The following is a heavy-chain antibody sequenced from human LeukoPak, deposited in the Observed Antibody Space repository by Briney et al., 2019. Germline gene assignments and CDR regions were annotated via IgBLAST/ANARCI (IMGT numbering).Heavy chain of an antibody. D-gene: IGHD3-22*01. CDR1: GGSISSGSYY. Sequence: KSSETLSLTCTVSGGSISSGSYYWSWTRQPAGKGLEWIGRIYTSGSTNYNPSLKSRVTISVDTSKNQFSLKLSSVTAADTAVYYCARDLDDYYDSSEHWFDPWGQGTLVTVSS. CDR3: ARDLDDYYDSSEHWFDP. CDR2: IYTSGST. V-gene: IGHV4-61*02. J-gene: IGHJ5*02.